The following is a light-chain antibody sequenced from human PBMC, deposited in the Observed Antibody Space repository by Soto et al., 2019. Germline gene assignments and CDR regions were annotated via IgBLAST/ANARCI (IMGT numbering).Light chain of an antibody. CDR2: DTT. Sequence: QAVVTQEPSLTVSPGGTVTLTCGSSTGAVTNGHYPYWFQQKPGQAPRTLIYDTTNRHSWTPARFSGSLLGGKAALTLSGEQPEDEAEYYCLLSHNGPYVLATGTKVTVL. CDR3: LLSHNGPYV. V-gene: IGLV7-46*01. CDR1: TGAVTNGHY. J-gene: IGLJ1*01.